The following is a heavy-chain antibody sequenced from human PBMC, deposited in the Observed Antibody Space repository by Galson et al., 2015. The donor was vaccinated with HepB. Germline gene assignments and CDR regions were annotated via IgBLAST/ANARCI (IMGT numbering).Heavy chain of an antibody. CDR1: RFTYSSYV. CDR3: AKDFQLWFGELGVDDAFDL. D-gene: IGHD3-10*01. CDR2: ISGSGGST. J-gene: IGHJ3*01. V-gene: IGHV3-23*01. Sequence: SLRLSCAASRFTYSSYVMSWVRQAPGKGLEWVSTISGSGGSTYYADSVKGRFTISRDNSKNTLYLQMNSLRAEDTAVYYCAKDFQLWFGELGVDDAFDLWGQGTMVTVSS.